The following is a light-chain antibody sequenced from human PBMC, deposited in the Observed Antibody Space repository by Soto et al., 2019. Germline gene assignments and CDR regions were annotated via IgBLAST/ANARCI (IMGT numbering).Light chain of an antibody. CDR3: QKYEDWPPIT. CDR2: GAS. Sequence: VMTQSPATLSVSPGESATLSCRASQNVFTNVAWYQQKPGQAPTLLIYGASTRAPGVPDRLSGSGSATEFTLTISRLQSEDFAVYYCQKYEDWPPITFGQGTRLEIK. CDR1: QNVFTN. V-gene: IGKV3-15*01. J-gene: IGKJ5*01.